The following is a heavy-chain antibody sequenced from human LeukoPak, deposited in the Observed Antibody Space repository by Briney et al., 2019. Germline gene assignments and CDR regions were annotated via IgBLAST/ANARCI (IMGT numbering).Heavy chain of an antibody. CDR3: ARRRSLPTYLDY. V-gene: IGHV3-21*01. D-gene: IGHD3-10*01. J-gene: IGHJ4*02. Sequence: GGSLRLSCAASGFTFSSYSMNWVRQAPGKGLEWVSSISSSSSYIYYADSVKGRFTISRDNAKNSLYLQMNSLRAEDTAVYYCARRRSLPTYLDYWGQGTLVTVSS. CDR1: GFTFSSYS. CDR2: ISSSSSYI.